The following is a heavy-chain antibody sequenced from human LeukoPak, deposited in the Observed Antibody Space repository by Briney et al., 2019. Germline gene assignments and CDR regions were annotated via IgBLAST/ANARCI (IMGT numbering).Heavy chain of an antibody. J-gene: IGHJ6*03. D-gene: IGHD6-19*01. CDR3: AKAEYSSGWYPKNYYYYYMDA. V-gene: IGHV1-69*05. CDR2: IIPISGTA. CDR1: GGTFSSYA. Sequence: SVKVSCKASGGTFSSYAISWVRQAPGQGLEWMGGIIPISGTANYAQKFQGRVTITTDESTSTAYMELSSLRSEDTAVYYCAKAEYSSGWYPKNYYYYYMDAWGKGTTVTVSS.